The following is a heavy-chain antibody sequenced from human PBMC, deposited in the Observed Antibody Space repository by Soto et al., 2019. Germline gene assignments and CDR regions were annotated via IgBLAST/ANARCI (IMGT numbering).Heavy chain of an antibody. Sequence: QLQLQESGPGLVKPSETLSLTCPVSGGSISGYYWSWIRQPPGKGLERIAFIHYTGSSNSNPSLERRVTMTIDTSKNQFSLKLSSVTAADTAVYYCARHSTVYRKSLDNWSQGTLVTVS. CDR2: IHYTGSS. V-gene: IGHV4-59*08. D-gene: IGHD2-2*01. J-gene: IGHJ4*02. CDR1: GGSISGYY. CDR3: ARHSTVYRKSLDN.